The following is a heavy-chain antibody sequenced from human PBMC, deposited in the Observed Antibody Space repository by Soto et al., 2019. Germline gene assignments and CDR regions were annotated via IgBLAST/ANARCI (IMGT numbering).Heavy chain of an antibody. CDR1: GFTFDDYA. J-gene: IGHJ6*02. D-gene: IGHD3-16*01. Sequence: EVQLVESGGGLVQPGRSLRLSCAASGFTFDDYAMHWVRQAPGKGLEWVSGISWNSGSIGYADSVKGRFTISRDNAKNSLHLQMNSLRAEDTHFYYCAQDSTLRCWGGMDVWGQGTTVTVSS. V-gene: IGHV3-9*01. CDR3: AQDSTLRCWGGMDV. CDR2: ISWNSGSI.